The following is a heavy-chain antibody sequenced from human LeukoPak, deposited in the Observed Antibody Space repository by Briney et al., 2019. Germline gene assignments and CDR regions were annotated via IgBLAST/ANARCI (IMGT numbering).Heavy chain of an antibody. Sequence: PSETLFLTCTVSGGSISSYYWSWIRQPPGKGLEWIGYIYYSGSTNYNPSLKSRVTISVDTSKNQFSLKLSSVTAADTAVYYCARTYYDYVWGSYRINWFDPWGQGTLVTVSS. CDR2: IYYSGST. D-gene: IGHD3-16*02. J-gene: IGHJ5*02. CDR1: GGSISSYY. V-gene: IGHV4-59*01. CDR3: ARTYYDYVWGSYRINWFDP.